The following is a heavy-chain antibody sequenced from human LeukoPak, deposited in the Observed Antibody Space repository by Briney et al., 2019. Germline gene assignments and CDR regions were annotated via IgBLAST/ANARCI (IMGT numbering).Heavy chain of an antibody. D-gene: IGHD6-13*01. Sequence: KPSETLSLTCTVSGGSISSYYWNWIRQSPGKGLEWIGYIYYSGSTYYNPSLKSRVTISVDTSKNQFSLKLSSVTAADTAVYYYARDHKAGIAAAGGDYWGQGTLVTVSS. CDR2: IYYSGST. J-gene: IGHJ4*02. CDR3: ARDHKAGIAAAGGDY. V-gene: IGHV4-59*12. CDR1: GGSISSYY.